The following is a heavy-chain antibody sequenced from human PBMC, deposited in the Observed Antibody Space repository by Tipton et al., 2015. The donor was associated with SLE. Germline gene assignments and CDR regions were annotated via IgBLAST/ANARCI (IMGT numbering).Heavy chain of an antibody. Sequence: LRLSCTVSGGSISSGSYYWSWIRQPAGKGLEWIGYISYSVGTYYNPTLKSRVTLSVDTSKNQFSLKLRSVTAADTAIYYCARQSHDVPHTAAFDYWGQGTLVSVSS. V-gene: IGHV4-31*03. CDR3: ARQSHDVPHTAAFDY. J-gene: IGHJ4*02. CDR1: GGSISSGSYY. CDR2: ISYSVGT. D-gene: IGHD1-1*01.